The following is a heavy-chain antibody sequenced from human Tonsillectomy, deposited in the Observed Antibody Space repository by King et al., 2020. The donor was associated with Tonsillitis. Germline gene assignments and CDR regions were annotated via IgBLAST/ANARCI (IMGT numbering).Heavy chain of an antibody. Sequence: VQLQESGPGLVKPSQTLSLTCTFSGASITSDGFCWNWIRHHPGKGLEWIGYIFYSGITYYNPSLKTLVSLSVDTSKNQFSLKLNSVTAADTAVYYCARGDRYYFDYWGQGTLVAVSS. J-gene: IGHJ4*02. CDR1: GASITSDGFC. CDR3: ARGDRYYFDY. V-gene: IGHV4-31*01. D-gene: IGHD5-24*01. CDR2: IFYSGIT.